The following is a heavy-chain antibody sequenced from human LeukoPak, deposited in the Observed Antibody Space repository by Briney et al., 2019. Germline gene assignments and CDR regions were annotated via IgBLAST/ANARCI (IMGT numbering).Heavy chain of an antibody. CDR1: GFTFSSYG. CDR3: ARAAAGGVYFDY. Sequence: SGGSLRLSCAASGFTFSSYGMHWVRQAPGKGLEWVAVIWYDGSNKYYADSVKGRFTISRDNSKNTLYLQMNSLRAEDTAVYYCARAAAGGVYFDYWGQGTLDTVSS. V-gene: IGHV3-33*01. D-gene: IGHD2-8*02. J-gene: IGHJ4*02. CDR2: IWYDGSNK.